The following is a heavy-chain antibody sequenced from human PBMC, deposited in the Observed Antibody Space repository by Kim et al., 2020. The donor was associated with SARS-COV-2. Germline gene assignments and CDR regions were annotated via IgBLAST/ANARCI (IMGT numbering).Heavy chain of an antibody. D-gene: IGHD3-3*01. V-gene: IGHV3-23*01. J-gene: IGHJ6*03. CDR1: GFSFSSYA. CDR2: MSGSCGST. Sequence: GGSLRLSCAPSGFSFSSYAMSWVRQTPEKGLEFVSAMSGSCGSTYYSDSVKGRFTISRDNSKNTLYLQMSSLRAEDTAVYYCAKLFGARLTFYYMDVWGKGTTVTVSS. CDR3: AKLFGARLTFYYMDV.